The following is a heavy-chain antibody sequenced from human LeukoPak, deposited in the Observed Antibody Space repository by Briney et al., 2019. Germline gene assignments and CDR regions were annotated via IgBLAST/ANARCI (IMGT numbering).Heavy chain of an antibody. CDR3: ARDRSGSGWFPADY. CDR2: INPNSGGT. CDR1: GYTFTGYY. Sequence: ASVKVSCKASGYTFTGYYMHWVRQAPGQGLEWMGWINPNSGGTNYAQKFQGRVTMTRDTSISTAYMELRSLRSDDTAVYYCARDRSGSGWFPADYWGQGTLVTVSS. D-gene: IGHD6-19*01. J-gene: IGHJ4*02. V-gene: IGHV1-2*02.